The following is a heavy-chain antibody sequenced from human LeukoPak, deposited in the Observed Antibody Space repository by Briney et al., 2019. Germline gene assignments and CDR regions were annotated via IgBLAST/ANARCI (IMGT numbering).Heavy chain of an antibody. CDR1: GFTVSSNY. Sequence: GGSLRLSCAASGFTVSSNYMSWVRQAPGKGLEWVLVIYSGGSTYYADSVKGRFTISSDNSKNTLYLQMNSLRAEDTAVYYCARAVDLYYYDSSGYLVWYYWGQGTLVTVSS. CDR2: IYSGGST. V-gene: IGHV3-53*01. CDR3: ARAVDLYYYDSSGYLVWYY. D-gene: IGHD3-22*01. J-gene: IGHJ4*02.